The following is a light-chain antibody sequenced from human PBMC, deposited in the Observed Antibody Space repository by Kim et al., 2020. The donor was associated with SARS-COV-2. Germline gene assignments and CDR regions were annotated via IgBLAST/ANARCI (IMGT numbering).Light chain of an antibody. CDR2: RDS. CDR3: QVWDSSVWV. CDR1: NIGIKN. V-gene: IGLV3-9*01. J-gene: IGLJ3*02. Sequence: SYELTQPLSVSVALGQTARITCGGNNIGIKNVHWYQQKPGQAPVLVIYRDSNRPSGIPERISGSKSGTTATLTISRAQAGDEADYYCQVWDSSVWVFGGGTKLTVL.